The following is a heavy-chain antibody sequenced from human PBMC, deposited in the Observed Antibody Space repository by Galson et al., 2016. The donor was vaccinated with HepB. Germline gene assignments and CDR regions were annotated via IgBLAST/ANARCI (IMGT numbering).Heavy chain of an antibody. Sequence: SLRLSCAVSGFGVGSTYMNWVRQAPGEGLEWASVIYSNGRTYYADSVRGRFTVSRDRSKNILYLRMNSLRVEDTAVYYCARGPVVTYYSGPTWFDPWGQGTLVTVSS. CDR2: IYSNGRT. J-gene: IGHJ5*02. D-gene: IGHD3-22*01. CDR3: ARGPVVTYYSGPTWFDP. CDR1: GFGVGSTY. V-gene: IGHV3-53*01.